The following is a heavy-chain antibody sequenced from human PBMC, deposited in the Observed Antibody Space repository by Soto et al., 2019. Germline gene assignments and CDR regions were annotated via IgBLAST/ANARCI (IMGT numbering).Heavy chain of an antibody. Sequence: QVQLVQSGAEVKKPGSSVKVSCKASGGTFSSYAISWVRQAPGQGLEWMGGIIPIFGTANYAQKFQGRVTITADESTSTAYMELSSLRSEDTAVYYCARDAGGVGARGGAFDIWGQGTMVTVSS. D-gene: IGHD1-26*01. V-gene: IGHV1-69*01. J-gene: IGHJ3*02. CDR2: IIPIFGTA. CDR1: GGTFSSYA. CDR3: ARDAGGVGARGGAFDI.